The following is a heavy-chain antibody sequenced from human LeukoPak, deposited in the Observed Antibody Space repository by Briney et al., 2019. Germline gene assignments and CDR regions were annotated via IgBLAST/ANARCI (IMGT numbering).Heavy chain of an antibody. CDR1: GYSFTSYW. J-gene: IGHJ6*03. V-gene: IGHV5-51*01. CDR2: IYPGDSDI. CDR3: ARHPSYYDSSGYYKDYYMDV. D-gene: IGHD3-22*01. Sequence: GESLKISCKGSGYSFTSYWIGWVRQMPGKGLEWMGIIYPGDSDIRYSPSFQGQVTISADKSISTAYLQWSSLKASDTAMYYCARHPSYYDSSGYYKDYYMDVWGKGTTVTVSS.